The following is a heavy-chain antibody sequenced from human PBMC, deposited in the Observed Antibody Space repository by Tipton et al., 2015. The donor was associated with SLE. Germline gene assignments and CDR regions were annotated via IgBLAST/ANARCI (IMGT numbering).Heavy chain of an antibody. D-gene: IGHD6-13*01. Sequence: TLSLTCTVSGGSISSGGYYWSWIRQHPGKGLEWIGYIYYSGSTYYNPSLKSRVTISVDTSKNQFSLKLSSLRSEDTAVYYCARANPIAAAGIDFDYWGQGTLVTVSS. CDR3: ARANPIAAAGIDFDY. CDR1: GGSISSGGYY. CDR2: IYYSGST. V-gene: IGHV4-31*03. J-gene: IGHJ4*02.